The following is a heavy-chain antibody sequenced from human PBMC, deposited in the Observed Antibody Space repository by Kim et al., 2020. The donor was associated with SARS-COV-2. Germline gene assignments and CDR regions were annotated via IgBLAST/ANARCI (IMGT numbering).Heavy chain of an antibody. D-gene: IGHD3-16*01. CDR2: ITKSSTTI. V-gene: IGHV3-48*02. Sequence: LSLTCATSGFTFSAYDMNWVRQAPGKGLEWLSFITKSSTTIYYADSVEGRFTISRDNAKNSLFLQMNSLRDEDTALYYCVRDRMGGAFDMWGQVTMVTVSS. CDR1: GFTFSAYD. J-gene: IGHJ3*02. CDR3: VRDRMGGAFDM.